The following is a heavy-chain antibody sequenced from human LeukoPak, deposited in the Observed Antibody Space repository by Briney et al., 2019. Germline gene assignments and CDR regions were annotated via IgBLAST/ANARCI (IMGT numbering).Heavy chain of an antibody. CDR1: GLTFSSYA. CDR3: ARGWGWGTFDI. V-gene: IGHV3-64*04. J-gene: IGHJ3*02. CDR2: ISSNGGSA. D-gene: IGHD7-27*01. Sequence: PGGSLRLSCSASGLTFSSYAMHWVRQPPGKGLEYVSGISSNGGSAYYADSVKGRFTISRDNSKNTLYLQMNSLRVGDTAVYYCARGWGWGTFDIWGQGTMVTVSS.